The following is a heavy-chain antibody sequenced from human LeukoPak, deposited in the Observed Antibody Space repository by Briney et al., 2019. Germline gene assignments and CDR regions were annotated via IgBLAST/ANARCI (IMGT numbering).Heavy chain of an antibody. D-gene: IGHD2-2*01. V-gene: IGHV1-46*01. J-gene: IGHJ6*03. CDR2: INPRGGST. Sequence: ASVKVSCKASGYTFTSYYMHWVRQAPGQGLEWMGIINPRGGSTSYAQKFQGRVTMTRDTSTSTVYMELSSLRSEYTAVYYCARGGYCSSTSCYDGGYYMDVWGKGTTVTISS. CDR3: ARGGYCSSTSCYDGGYYMDV. CDR1: GYTFTSYY.